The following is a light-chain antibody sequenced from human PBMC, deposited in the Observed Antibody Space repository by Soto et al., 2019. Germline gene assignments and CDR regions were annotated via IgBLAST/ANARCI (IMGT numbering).Light chain of an antibody. V-gene: IGLV3-21*04. CDR3: QVWDGPSDQQV. CDR1: NIGSES. J-gene: IGLJ3*02. Sequence: SYELTEPPSGSVAPGETARITCGGKNIGSESVHWYQQKPGQAPVLVMYYDSARPSGIPERFSGSNSGNTATLTISRVEAGDEADYFCQVWDGPSDQQVFGGRTMLTVL. CDR2: YDS.